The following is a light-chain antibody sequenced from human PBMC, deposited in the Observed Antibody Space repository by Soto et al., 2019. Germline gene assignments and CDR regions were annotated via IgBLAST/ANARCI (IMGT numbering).Light chain of an antibody. V-gene: IGKV1-5*03. J-gene: IGKJ1*01. Sequence: DLQMTQAPSTLSDSVGDRVTTTGPARQAISSWLAWYQQKPGQAPRLLIYKASTLKSGVPSRFSGSGSGTEFTLTISSLQPDDFATYYCQHYNSYSGAFGQGTKVDIK. CDR2: KAS. CDR1: QAISSW. CDR3: QHYNSYSGA.